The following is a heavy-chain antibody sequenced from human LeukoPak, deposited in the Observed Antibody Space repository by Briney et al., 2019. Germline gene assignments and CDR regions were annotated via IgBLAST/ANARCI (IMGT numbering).Heavy chain of an antibody. D-gene: IGHD2-15*01. Sequence: QAGGSLRLSCAASGFTFSTYWMSWVSQAPGKGLEWVANIKQDGGEKYYVDSVKGRFTISRDNAKNSLYLQMNSLRAEDTAVYYCAPDCGGGSCYFDYWGQGTLVTVSS. J-gene: IGHJ4*02. V-gene: IGHV3-7*01. CDR1: GFTFSTYW. CDR3: APDCGGGSCYFDY. CDR2: IKQDGGEK.